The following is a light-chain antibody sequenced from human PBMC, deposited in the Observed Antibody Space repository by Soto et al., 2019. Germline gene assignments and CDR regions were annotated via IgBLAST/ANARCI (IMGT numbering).Light chain of an antibody. CDR1: QNVENY. J-gene: IGKJ1*01. Sequence: DIKINQSPSTLSAYEGDRVTITCRASQNVENYLAGYQQKPGKAPTLLIYKASGLESGGPSRFGGSGYGTEFTLTISSLQSDDFATYYCQQHNTYSGTFGQGTKVDIK. V-gene: IGKV1-5*03. CDR3: QQHNTYSGT. CDR2: KAS.